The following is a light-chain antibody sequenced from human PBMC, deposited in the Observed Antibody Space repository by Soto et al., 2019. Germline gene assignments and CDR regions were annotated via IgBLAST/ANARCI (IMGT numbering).Light chain of an antibody. Sequence: EIVLTQSPGTLSLSPGERATLSCRASQSVSSTNLVWYQQKRGQAPRLLIYDASTRGTGIPDRFRGSGSGTDFTLTINRLEPEDFAVYFCQHYGNSVWTFGQGTKVEIK. CDR3: QHYGNSVWT. CDR1: QSVSSTN. CDR2: DAS. V-gene: IGKV3-20*01. J-gene: IGKJ1*01.